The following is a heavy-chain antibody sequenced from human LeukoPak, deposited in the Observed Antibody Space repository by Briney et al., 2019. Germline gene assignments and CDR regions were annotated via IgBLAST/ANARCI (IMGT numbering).Heavy chain of an antibody. CDR2: ISYDGSNK. V-gene: IGHV3-30*03. Sequence: GGSLRLSCAASGFTFSNAWMSWVRQAPGKGLEWVAVISYDGSNKYYADSVKGRFTISRDTSKNTLYLQMNSLRAEDTAVYYCARDRKAVTGASDYWGQGTLVTVSS. CDR1: GFTFSNAW. CDR3: ARDRKAVTGASDY. J-gene: IGHJ4*02. D-gene: IGHD6-19*01.